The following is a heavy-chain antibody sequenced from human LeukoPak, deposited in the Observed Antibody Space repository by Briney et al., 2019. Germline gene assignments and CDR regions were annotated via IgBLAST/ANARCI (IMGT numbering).Heavy chain of an antibody. Sequence: SETLSLTCAVYGGSFSGYYWSWIRQPPGKGLEWIGEINHSGSTNYNPSLKSRVTISVDTSKNQFSLKLSSVTAADTAVYYCAREKIAVAGVDYWGQGTLVTVPS. D-gene: IGHD6-19*01. J-gene: IGHJ4*02. CDR3: AREKIAVAGVDY. V-gene: IGHV4-34*01. CDR1: GGSFSGYY. CDR2: INHSGST.